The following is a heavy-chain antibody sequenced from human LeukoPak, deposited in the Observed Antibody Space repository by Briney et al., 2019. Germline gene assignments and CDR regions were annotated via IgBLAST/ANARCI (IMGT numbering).Heavy chain of an antibody. CDR1: GYAFNNHY. CDR2: INPSGGST. CDR3: ARQGTYSSAIGMGY. V-gene: IGHV1-46*02. J-gene: IGHJ4*02. D-gene: IGHD6-19*01. Sequence: ASVKVSCKASGYAFNNHYMYWVRQAPGQGLEWMGVINPSGGSTSYAQKFQGRVTMTRDTSTRTVYMEVNSLRSEDTAVYYCARQGTYSSAIGMGYWGQGTLVTVSS.